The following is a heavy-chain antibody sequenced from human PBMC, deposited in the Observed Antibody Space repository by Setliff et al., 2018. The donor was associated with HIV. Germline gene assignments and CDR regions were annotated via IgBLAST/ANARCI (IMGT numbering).Heavy chain of an antibody. V-gene: IGHV4-39*07. CDR2: IYYSGST. D-gene: IGHD1-7*01. CDR3: ARDPYNWNYGDAFDI. Sequence: SETLSLTCTVSGGSISSSSYYWGWIRQPPGKGLEWIGSIYYSGSTYYNPSLKSRVTISVDTSKNQFSLKLSSVTAADTAVYYCARDPYNWNYGDAFDIWGQGTMVTVSS. J-gene: IGHJ3*02. CDR1: GGSISSSSYY.